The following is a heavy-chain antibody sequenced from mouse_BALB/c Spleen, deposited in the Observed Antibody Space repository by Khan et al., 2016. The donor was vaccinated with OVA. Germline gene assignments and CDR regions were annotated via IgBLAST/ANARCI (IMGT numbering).Heavy chain of an antibody. J-gene: IGHJ3*01. CDR1: GFTFSTYG. V-gene: IGHV5-6*01. D-gene: IGHD1-1*01. CDR3: TRLAYYYDSEGFAY. CDR2: VSTGGSYT. Sequence: EVELVESGGDLVKPGGSLKLSCAASGFTFSTYGMSWVRQAPDKRLDWVATVSTGGSYTYYPDSVKGRFTISRDNAKNTLYLQMSGLRSEDTAMFYCTRLAYYYDSEGFAYWGQGTLVTVSA.